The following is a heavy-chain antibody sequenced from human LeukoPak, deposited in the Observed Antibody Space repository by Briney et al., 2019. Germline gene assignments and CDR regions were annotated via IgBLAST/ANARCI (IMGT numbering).Heavy chain of an antibody. CDR1: GGTISNYY. J-gene: IGHJ4*02. CDR2: IYYTGNT. D-gene: IGHD6-6*01. V-gene: IGHV4-59*01. CDR3: ARWGSIAVARFDY. Sequence: PSETLSLTCTVSGGTISNYYWSWLRQPPGKGLEWIGYIYYTGNTNYNPSLTSRVNITVDTSKNQFSLNLTSVTAADTAVYYCARWGSIAVARFDYWGQGTLVTVSS.